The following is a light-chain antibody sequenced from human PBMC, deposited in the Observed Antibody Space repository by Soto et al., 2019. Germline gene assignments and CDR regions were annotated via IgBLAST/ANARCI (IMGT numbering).Light chain of an antibody. CDR1: QSVSNN. CDR3: LQYNNWPPIT. J-gene: IGKJ5*01. V-gene: IGKV3-15*01. CDR2: GSS. Sequence: EVVMTQSPATLSVSPGERATLSCRASQSVSNNLAWYQQKPGQAPRLLVYGSSRRATDIPARFSGSGSGTDFTLTISSLQSEDFAVYYCLQYNNWPPITFGQGTRLEIK.